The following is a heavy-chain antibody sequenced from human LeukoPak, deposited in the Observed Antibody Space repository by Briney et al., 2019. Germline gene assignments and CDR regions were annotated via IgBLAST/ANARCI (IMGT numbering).Heavy chain of an antibody. J-gene: IGHJ4*02. CDR1: GYTFTGYY. CDR2: INPNSGGT. D-gene: IGHD4-11*01. V-gene: IGHV1-2*02. Sequence: APVKVSCKPSGYTFTGYYIRWVRQAPGQGLEWMGWINPNSGGTNYAQKFQGRVTMTGDTSISTAYMELSRLTSDDTAVYYCARDAIVRDYSNSDYWGQGTLVTVSS. CDR3: ARDAIVRDYSNSDY.